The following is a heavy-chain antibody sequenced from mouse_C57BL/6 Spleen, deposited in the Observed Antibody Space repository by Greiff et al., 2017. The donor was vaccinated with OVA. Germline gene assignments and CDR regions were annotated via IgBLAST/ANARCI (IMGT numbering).Heavy chain of an antibody. J-gene: IGHJ1*03. Sequence: VEPGASVKMSCKASGYTFTDYNMHWVKQSHGKSLEWIGYINPNNGGTSYNQKFKGKATLTVNKSSSTAYMELRSLTSEDSAVYYCALTSWYFDVWGTGTTVTVSS. CDR2: INPNNGGT. CDR1: GYTFTDYN. CDR3: ALTSWYFDV. V-gene: IGHV1-22*01.